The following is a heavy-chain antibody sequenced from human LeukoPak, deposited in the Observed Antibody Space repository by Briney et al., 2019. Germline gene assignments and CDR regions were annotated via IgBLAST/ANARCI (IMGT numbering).Heavy chain of an antibody. V-gene: IGHV3-30*04. CDR3: ASLIAAAAPGY. CDR1: GLTFSSYA. CDR2: ISYDGSNK. J-gene: IGHJ4*02. Sequence: GGSLRLSCAASGLTFSSYAMHWVRQAPGKGLEWVAVISYDGSNKYYADSVKGRFTISRDNSKNTLYLQMNSLRAEDTAVYYCASLIAAAAPGYWGQGTLVTVSS. D-gene: IGHD6-13*01.